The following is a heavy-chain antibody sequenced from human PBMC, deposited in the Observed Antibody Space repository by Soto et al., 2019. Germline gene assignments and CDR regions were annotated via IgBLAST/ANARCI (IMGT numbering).Heavy chain of an antibody. CDR3: ARFDRFDYYDSSGYYPVL. D-gene: IGHD3-22*01. J-gene: IGHJ3*01. CDR1: SGSFSGYY. CDR2: INHSGST. V-gene: IGHV4-34*01. Sequence: SETLSLTCAVSSGSFSGYYWSRVRQPPGKGLEWIAEINHSGSTNYNPSLKSRVTRSVDTSKNQFSLKLSSVTAADTAVYYCARFDRFDYYDSSGYYPVLWGQGTMVTVSS.